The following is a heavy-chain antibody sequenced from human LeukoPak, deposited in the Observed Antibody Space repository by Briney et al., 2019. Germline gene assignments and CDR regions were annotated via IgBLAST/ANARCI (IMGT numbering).Heavy chain of an antibody. Sequence: ASVKVSCKASGYTFTSYDINWVRQATGQGLEWMGWMNPNSGNTGYAQKFQGRVTMTRNTSISTAYMELSSLGSEDTAVYYCARGRYDFWSGYSGSDYWGQGTLVTVSS. CDR2: MNPNSGNT. CDR3: ARGRYDFWSGYSGSDY. J-gene: IGHJ4*02. D-gene: IGHD3-3*01. V-gene: IGHV1-8*01. CDR1: GYTFTSYD.